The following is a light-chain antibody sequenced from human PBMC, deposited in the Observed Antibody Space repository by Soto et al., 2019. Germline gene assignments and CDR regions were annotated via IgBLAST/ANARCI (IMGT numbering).Light chain of an antibody. CDR1: QSISSW. CDR3: QQYNSYPST. CDR2: DAS. Sequence: DIQMTQSPSTLSASVGDRVTITCRASQSISSWLAWYQQKPGKAPKLLIYDASSLESGVPSRFSGSGSGTEFTLTISSLQPDDFATYYCQQYNSYPSTVGQGTKVEIK. J-gene: IGKJ1*01. V-gene: IGKV1-5*01.